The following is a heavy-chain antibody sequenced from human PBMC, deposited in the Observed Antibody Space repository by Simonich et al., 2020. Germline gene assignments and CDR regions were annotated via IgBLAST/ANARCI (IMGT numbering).Heavy chain of an antibody. CDR2: TKPNVGGT. V-gene: IGHV1-2*02. J-gene: IGHJ3*02. D-gene: IGHD6-6*01. CDR3: ARARLYSSSHAFDI. Sequence: QVQLVQSGAEVKKPGASVKGSCKASGYTFTGYYMHWLHQAPGQGLEWRGGTKPNVGGTNYEQKFKGRVTMTRETSISTAYMELSRLRSDDTAVYYCARARLYSSSHAFDIWGQGTMVTVSS. CDR1: GYTFTGYY.